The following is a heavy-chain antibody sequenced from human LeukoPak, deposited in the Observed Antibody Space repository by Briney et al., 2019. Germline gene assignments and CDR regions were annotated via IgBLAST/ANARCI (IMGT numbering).Heavy chain of an antibody. Sequence: GESLKISCKASGYSFTNYWIGWVRQMPGKGLEWMGIVYPGDSDTRYSPSFQGQVTISADKSINTAYLQWSSLKASDTAMYYCARCLNDLLDYWGQGTLVTVSS. CDR1: GYSFTNYW. CDR3: ARCLNDLLDY. J-gene: IGHJ4*02. CDR2: VYPGDSDT. V-gene: IGHV5-51*01. D-gene: IGHD5/OR15-5a*01.